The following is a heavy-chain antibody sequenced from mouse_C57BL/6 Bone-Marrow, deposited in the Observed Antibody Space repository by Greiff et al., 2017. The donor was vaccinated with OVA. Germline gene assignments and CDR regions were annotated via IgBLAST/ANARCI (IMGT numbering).Heavy chain of an antibody. V-gene: IGHV1-69*01. CDR3: ARDPPLYDGYYDWYFDV. CDR2: IDPSDSYT. J-gene: IGHJ1*03. Sequence: VQLQQPGAELVMPGASVKLSCKASGYTFPSYWMHWVKQRPGQGLEWIGEIDPSDSYTNYNQKFKGKSTLPVDKSSSTAYMQLSSLTSEDSAVYYCARDPPLYDGYYDWYFDVWGTGTTVTVSS. D-gene: IGHD2-3*01. CDR1: GYTFPSYW.